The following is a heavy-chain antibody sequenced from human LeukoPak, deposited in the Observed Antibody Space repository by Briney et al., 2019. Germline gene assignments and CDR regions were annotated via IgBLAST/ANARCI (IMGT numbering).Heavy chain of an antibody. CDR3: ARVNGAEDY. J-gene: IGHJ4*02. Sequence: SETLSLTCAVYGGSFSGYYWSWIRQPPGKGLEWIGEINHSGSTNYNPSLKSRVTIPVDTSKNQFSLKLSSVTAADTAVYYCARVNGAEDYWGQGTLVTVSS. V-gene: IGHV4-34*01. D-gene: IGHD1-26*01. CDR2: INHSGST. CDR1: GGSFSGYY.